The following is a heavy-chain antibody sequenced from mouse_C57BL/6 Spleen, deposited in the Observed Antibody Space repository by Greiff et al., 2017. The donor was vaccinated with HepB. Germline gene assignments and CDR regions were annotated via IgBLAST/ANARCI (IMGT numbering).Heavy chain of an antibody. CDR3: ARDLPVGDY. V-gene: IGHV3-6*01. CDR1: GYSITSGYY. CDR2: ISYDGSN. Sequence: EVQLQQSGPGLVKPSQSLSLTCSVTGYSITSGYYWNWIRQFPGNKLEWMGYISYDGSNNYNPSLKNRISITRDTSKNQFFLKLNSVTTEDTATYYCARDLPVGDYWGQGTTLTVSS. D-gene: IGHD6-1*01. J-gene: IGHJ2*01.